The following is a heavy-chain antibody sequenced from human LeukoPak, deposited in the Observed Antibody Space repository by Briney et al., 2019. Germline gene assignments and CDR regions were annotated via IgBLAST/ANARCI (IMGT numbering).Heavy chain of an antibody. Sequence: AGGSLRLSCAASGFTFSSYGMHWVRQAPGKGLEWVAFIRYDGSNKYYADSVKGRFTISRDNSKNTLYLQMNSLRAEDTAVYYCAKDQETRGIAAVGAFDYWGQGTLVTVSS. CDR2: IRYDGSNK. CDR3: AKDQETRGIAAVGAFDY. D-gene: IGHD6-13*01. J-gene: IGHJ4*02. V-gene: IGHV3-30*02. CDR1: GFTFSSYG.